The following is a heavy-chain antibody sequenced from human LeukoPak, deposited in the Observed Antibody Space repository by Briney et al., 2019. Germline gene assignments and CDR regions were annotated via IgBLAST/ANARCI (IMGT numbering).Heavy chain of an antibody. J-gene: IGHJ4*02. CDR3: AHCVNYFGSGGTPRD. CDR2: IYWNDNK. CDR1: GFSLSTSGVG. D-gene: IGHD3-10*01. Sequence: SAPTLVNPTQTLTLTCTFSGFSLSTSGVGVAWIRQPPGKALEWHALIYWNDNKRYSPSLKSRLTITRDTSTNQVVLTMTNMDPVDPATYYCAHCVNYFGSGGTPRDWGQGTLVTVSS. V-gene: IGHV2-5*01.